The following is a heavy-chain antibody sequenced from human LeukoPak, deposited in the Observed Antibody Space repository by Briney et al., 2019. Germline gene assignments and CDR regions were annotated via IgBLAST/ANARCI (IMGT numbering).Heavy chain of an antibody. V-gene: IGHV4-34*01. Sequence: SVTLSLTCAVYGGSFSGYYWSWIRQPPGKGLEWIGEINHSGSTNYNPSLKSRVTISVDTSKNQFSLKLSSVTAADTAVYCCARGRGGYSYGYNYYYMDVWGKGTTVTVSS. CDR3: ARGRGGYSYGYNYYYMDV. CDR2: INHSGST. CDR1: GGSFSGYY. D-gene: IGHD5-18*01. J-gene: IGHJ6*03.